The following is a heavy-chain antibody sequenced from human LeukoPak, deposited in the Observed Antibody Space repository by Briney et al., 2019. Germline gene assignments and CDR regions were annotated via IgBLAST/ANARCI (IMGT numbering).Heavy chain of an antibody. V-gene: IGHV3-74*03. CDR3: AKSDWFDP. J-gene: IGHJ5*02. CDR2: IKGDGSST. CDR1: GLTFSNHW. Sequence: GGSLTLSCTPSGLTFSNHWMHLGCQGPGKRLVWVSRIKGDGSSTMYADSVKGRFTISRDNAKNTLYLQMKSLRAEDTAVYYCAKSDWFDPWGQGTLVTVSS.